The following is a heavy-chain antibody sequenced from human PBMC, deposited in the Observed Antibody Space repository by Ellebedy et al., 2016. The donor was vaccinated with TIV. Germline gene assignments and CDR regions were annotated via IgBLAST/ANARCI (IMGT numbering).Heavy chain of an antibody. Sequence: GGSLRLSXAASGLIFSNVWMGWVRQAPGKGLGWVANINTDGSEKYYADSVKGRFIISRDNAKNSSFLQMNSLRGDDAAMYYCTGRGGCNTSCSDHWGHGTVVSVSS. CDR3: TGRGGCNTSCSDH. J-gene: IGHJ4*01. CDR2: INTDGSEK. CDR1: GLIFSNVW. D-gene: IGHD3-16*01. V-gene: IGHV3-7*01.